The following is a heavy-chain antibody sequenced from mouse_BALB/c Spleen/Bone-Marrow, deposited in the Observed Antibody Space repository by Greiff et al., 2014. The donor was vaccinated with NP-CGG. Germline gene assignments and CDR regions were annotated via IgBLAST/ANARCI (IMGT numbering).Heavy chain of an antibody. CDR3: TRCYNAKEGAGFAY. D-gene: IGHD2-12*01. V-gene: IGHV1S81*02. Sequence: VQLQQSGAELVKPGASVKLSCKASGYTFTSYYMHWVKQRPGQGLEWIGGINPSNGGTNFNEKFKSKATLTVDKSSSTAYMQLSSLTSEDSEVYDCTRCYNAKEGAGFAYWGQGTLVTVSA. CDR2: INPSNGGT. J-gene: IGHJ3*01. CDR1: GYTFTSYY.